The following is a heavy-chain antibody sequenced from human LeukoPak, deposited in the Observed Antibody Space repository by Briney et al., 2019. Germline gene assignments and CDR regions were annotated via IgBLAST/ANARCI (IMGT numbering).Heavy chain of an antibody. J-gene: IGHJ6*03. Sequence: PSETLSLTCAVYGGSFSGYYWSWIRQPPGKGLEWIGEINHSGSTNYNPSLKSRVTISVDTSKNQFSLELSSVTAADTAVYYCARLGMVRGVTYYYYYYMDVWGKGTTVTISS. V-gene: IGHV4-34*01. D-gene: IGHD3-10*01. CDR3: ARLGMVRGVTYYYYYYMDV. CDR1: GGSFSGYY. CDR2: INHSGST.